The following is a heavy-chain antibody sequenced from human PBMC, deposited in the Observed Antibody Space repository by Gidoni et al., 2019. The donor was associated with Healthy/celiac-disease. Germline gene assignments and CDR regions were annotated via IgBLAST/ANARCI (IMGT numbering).Heavy chain of an antibody. Sequence: EVQLVESGGGLVKPGGSLRLSCAASGFTFSSYSMNWVRQAPGKGLEWVSSISSSSSYIYYADSVKGRFTISRDNAKNSLYLQMNSLRAEDTAVYYCARGYSSSSRPIDYWGQGTLVTVSS. J-gene: IGHJ4*02. V-gene: IGHV3-21*01. D-gene: IGHD6-6*01. CDR3: ARGYSSSSRPIDY. CDR2: ISSSSSYI. CDR1: GFTFSSYS.